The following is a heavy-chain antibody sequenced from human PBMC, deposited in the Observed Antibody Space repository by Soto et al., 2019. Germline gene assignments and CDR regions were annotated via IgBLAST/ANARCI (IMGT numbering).Heavy chain of an antibody. CDR1: GGSFSGYY. V-gene: IGHV4-34*01. J-gene: IGHJ4*02. Sequence: KPSETLSLTCAVYGGSFSGYYWSWIRQPPGKGLEWIGEINHSGSTNYNPSLKSRVTISVDTSKNQFSLKLSSVTAADTAVYYCARLGRDFWSGYYDTPDYWGQGTLVTVSS. CDR2: INHSGST. D-gene: IGHD3-3*01. CDR3: ARLGRDFWSGYYDTPDY.